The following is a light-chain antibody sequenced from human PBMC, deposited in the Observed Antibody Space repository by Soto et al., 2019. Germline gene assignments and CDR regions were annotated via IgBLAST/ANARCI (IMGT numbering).Light chain of an antibody. Sequence: EIVLTQSPGTLSLSPGERATLSCRASQSVSSSYLAWYQQKPGQAPRLLIYGASSRATGIPDRFSGSGSGTDFTLTISRLEPDDFALYYCQQYGSSHPATFGQWTKLEIK. CDR2: GAS. V-gene: IGKV3-20*01. CDR3: QQYGSSHPAT. J-gene: IGKJ1*01. CDR1: QSVSSSY.